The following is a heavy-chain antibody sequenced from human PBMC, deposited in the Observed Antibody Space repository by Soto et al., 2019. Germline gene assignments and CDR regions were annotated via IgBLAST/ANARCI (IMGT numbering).Heavy chain of an antibody. CDR1: GYTFTSYY. CDR3: ARAGQLWLGEYYFDY. Sequence: PSVKVSCKASGYTFTSYYMHWVRQAPGQGLEWMGIINPSGGSTSYAQKFQGRVTMTRDTSTSTVYMELSSLRSEDTAVYYCARAGQLWLGEYYFDYWGQGTLVTVSS. V-gene: IGHV1-46*01. D-gene: IGHD3-10*01. CDR2: INPSGGST. J-gene: IGHJ4*02.